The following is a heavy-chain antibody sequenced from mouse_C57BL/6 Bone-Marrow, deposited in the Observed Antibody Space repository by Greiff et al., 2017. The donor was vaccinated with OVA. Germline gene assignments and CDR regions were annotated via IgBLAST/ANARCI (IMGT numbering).Heavy chain of an antibody. J-gene: IGHJ4*01. D-gene: IGHD3-2*02. V-gene: IGHV1-53*01. CDR3: ARRGQLRLRNAMDY. Sequence: QVQLKQPGSDLVKPGASATPSCNASGYTFTSYWMHWVKQRPGQGLEWIGNINPSNGGTNYNEKFKSKATLTVDKSSSTAYMQLSSLTSEDSAVYYCARRGQLRLRNAMDYWGQGTSVTVSS. CDR1: GYTFTSYW. CDR2: INPSNGGT.